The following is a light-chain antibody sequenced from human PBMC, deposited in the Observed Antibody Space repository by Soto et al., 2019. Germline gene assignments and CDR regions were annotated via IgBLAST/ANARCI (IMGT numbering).Light chain of an antibody. Sequence: DLQMTQYPSTLSASVGDRVTVTCRSSQSISSLLAWYQQKPGKAPKVLIFDASSLESGVPSRFSGSGSATEFTLTISSLQPDDFATYYCQQYSTYPWTFGQGSTVDTK. CDR2: DAS. J-gene: IGKJ1*01. CDR1: QSISSL. CDR3: QQYSTYPWT. V-gene: IGKV1-5*01.